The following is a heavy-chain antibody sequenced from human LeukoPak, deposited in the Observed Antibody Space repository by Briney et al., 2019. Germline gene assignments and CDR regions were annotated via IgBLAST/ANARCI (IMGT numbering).Heavy chain of an antibody. D-gene: IGHD1-26*01. CDR3: ARDTDGSLDY. V-gene: IGHV3-7*01. Sequence: GGSLRLSCAASGFTFTNSWMAWVRQAPGKGLGWVANIKQDGSTKQYVDSLKGRFTISRDNPKNSLYLQMNSLRADDTAVYYCARDTDGSLDYWGQGILVTVAS. CDR2: IKQDGSTK. CDR1: GFTFTNSW. J-gene: IGHJ4*02.